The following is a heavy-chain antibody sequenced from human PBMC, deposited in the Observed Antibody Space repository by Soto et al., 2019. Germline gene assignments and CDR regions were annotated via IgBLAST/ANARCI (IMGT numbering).Heavy chain of an antibody. Sequence: SETLSLTCTFSCGSISSYYWSWIRQPPGKGLEWIGYIYYSGSTNYNPSLKSRVTISVDTSKNQFSLKLSSVTAADTAVYYCAGEVGHSSSWRNYYYYGMDVWGQGTTVTVSS. V-gene: IGHV4-59*01. J-gene: IGHJ6*02. CDR3: AGEVGHSSSWRNYYYYGMDV. D-gene: IGHD6-13*01. CDR2: IYYSGST. CDR1: CGSISSYY.